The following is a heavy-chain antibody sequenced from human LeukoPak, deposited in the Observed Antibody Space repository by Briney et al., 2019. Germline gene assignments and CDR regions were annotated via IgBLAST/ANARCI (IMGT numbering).Heavy chain of an antibody. CDR1: GFTVSWNY. J-gene: IGHJ3*02. Sequence: PGGSLRLSCVASGFTVSWNYMSWGRQAPGKGLKWVSVIYSGGSTYYADSVKGRFTISRDNSKNTLYLQMNSLRAEDTAVYYCAREHNYYDSSGYYEAFDIWGQGTMVAVSS. V-gene: IGHV3-66*01. CDR2: IYSGGST. D-gene: IGHD3-22*01. CDR3: AREHNYYDSSGYYEAFDI.